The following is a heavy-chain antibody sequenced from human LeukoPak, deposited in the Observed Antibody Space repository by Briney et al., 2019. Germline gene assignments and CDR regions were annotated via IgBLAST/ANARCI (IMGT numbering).Heavy chain of an antibody. V-gene: IGHV1-69*05. CDR1: GGTFSSYA. CDR2: IIPIFGTA. Sequence: SVKVSRKASGGTFSSYAISWVRQAPGQGLEWMGGIIPIFGTANYAQKFQGRVTITTDESTSTAYMELSSLGSEDTAVYYCATSGDGSGSYYNRFDYWGQGTLVTVSS. D-gene: IGHD3-10*01. CDR3: ATSGDGSGSYYNRFDY. J-gene: IGHJ4*02.